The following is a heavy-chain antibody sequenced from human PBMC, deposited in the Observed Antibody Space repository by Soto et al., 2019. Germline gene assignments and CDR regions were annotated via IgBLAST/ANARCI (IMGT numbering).Heavy chain of an antibody. CDR3: ARDRIVVVPAAMPLRY. J-gene: IGHJ4*02. Sequence: QVQLQQWGAGLLKPSETLSLTCAVYGGSFSGYYWSWIRQPPGKGLEWIGEINHSGSTNYNPSLKSRVTISVDASKPQFSLKLSSVTAADTAVYYCARDRIVVVPAAMPLRYWGQGTLVTVSS. D-gene: IGHD2-2*01. CDR2: INHSGST. V-gene: IGHV4-34*01. CDR1: GGSFSGYY.